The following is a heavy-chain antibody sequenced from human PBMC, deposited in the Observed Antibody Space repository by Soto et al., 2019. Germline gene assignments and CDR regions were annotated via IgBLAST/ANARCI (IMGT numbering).Heavy chain of an antibody. J-gene: IGHJ2*01. CDR3: ARGGYMVRGAGYFDL. D-gene: IGHD3-10*01. V-gene: IGHV4-34*01. Sequence: QVQLQQWGAGLLKPSETLSLTCAVYGGSFSGYYWSWIRQPPGKGLEWIGEINHSGSTNYNPSLEGQVTISVDTSKSQFSLKLSSVTAADTAVYYCARGGYMVRGAGYFDLWGRGTRVTVSS. CDR1: GGSFSGYY. CDR2: INHSGST.